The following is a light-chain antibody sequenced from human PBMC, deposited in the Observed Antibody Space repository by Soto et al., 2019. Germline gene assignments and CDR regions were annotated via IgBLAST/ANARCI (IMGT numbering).Light chain of an antibody. CDR1: QDISVW. CDR2: AAS. Sequence: DIPMTQSPSSVSASVGDRVTITCRASQDISVWLAWYQQKLGKAPKLLIYAASNLQTGVPSRFSGSGSGTEFTLTISSLQPEDFATYYCQQANSFPRTFGPGTKVDIK. J-gene: IGKJ3*01. CDR3: QQANSFPRT. V-gene: IGKV1-12*01.